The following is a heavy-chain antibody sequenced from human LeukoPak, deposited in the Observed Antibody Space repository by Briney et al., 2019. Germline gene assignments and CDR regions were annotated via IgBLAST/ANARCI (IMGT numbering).Heavy chain of an antibody. V-gene: IGHV4-39*07. CDR2: IYHSGST. J-gene: IGHJ4*02. D-gene: IGHD2-15*01. CDR3: ARAGYCSGGSCYIPTDY. Sequence: SETLSLTCTVSGGSISGSSYYWGWIRQPPGKGLEWIGSIYHSGSTYYNPSLKSRVTISVDTSKNQFSLKLSSVTAADTAVYYCARAGYCSGGSCYIPTDYWGQGTLVTVSS. CDR1: GGSISGSSYY.